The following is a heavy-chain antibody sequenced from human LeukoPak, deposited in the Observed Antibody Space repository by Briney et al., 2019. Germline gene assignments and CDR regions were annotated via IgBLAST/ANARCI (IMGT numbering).Heavy chain of an antibody. CDR1: GVTSTSFG. CDR3: AKDFGPSGGSCYFDY. J-gene: IGHJ4*02. Sequence: GGSLRLSCAASGVTSTSFGMYWVRHAPGEGLGWVAFIRYDGSNKYYADSVKGRFTISRDNSKSTLYLQMNSLRAEDTAVYYCAKDFGPSGGSCYFDYWGQGTLVTVSS. D-gene: IGHD2-15*01. V-gene: IGHV3-30*02. CDR2: IRYDGSNK.